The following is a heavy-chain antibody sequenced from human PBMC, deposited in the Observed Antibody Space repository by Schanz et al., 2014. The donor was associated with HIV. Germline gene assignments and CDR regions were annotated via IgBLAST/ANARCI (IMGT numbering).Heavy chain of an antibody. D-gene: IGHD3-10*01. V-gene: IGHV1-2*02. CDR1: GYSFTDYY. J-gene: IGHJ3*02. Sequence: QVQVTQSGAEVKPPGASVKVSCQASGYSFTDYYIHWVRQVPGQGLEWMGWINPNTGGANYAQMLQGRVTLTRDTSIRTVYLELTRLTSDDTAVYYCAREKMGWTTLRGSSFDIWGQGTVVTVSS. CDR3: AREKMGWTTLRGSSFDI. CDR2: INPNTGGA.